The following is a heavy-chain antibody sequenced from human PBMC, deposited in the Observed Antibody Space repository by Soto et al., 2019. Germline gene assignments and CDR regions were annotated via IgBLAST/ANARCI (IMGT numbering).Heavy chain of an antibody. Sequence: PGGSLRLSCAASGFTFSNYGMHWVRQAPGKGLEWVAVIWYDGGYRYYADSVKGRFTISRDNSKNTLYLQMNSLRAEDTAVYYCARVRGYCSGGNCDGVDYWGQGT. D-gene: IGHD2-15*01. CDR2: IWYDGGYR. V-gene: IGHV3-33*01. CDR1: GFTFSNYG. J-gene: IGHJ4*02. CDR3: ARVRGYCSGGNCDGVDY.